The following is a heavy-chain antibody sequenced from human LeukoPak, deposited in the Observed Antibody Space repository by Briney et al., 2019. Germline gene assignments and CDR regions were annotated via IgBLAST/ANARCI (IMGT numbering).Heavy chain of an antibody. Sequence: RPGGSLTLSCAASGFTFDDYGMSWVRQAPGKGLEWVSGINWNGGSTGYADSVKGRFTISRDNAKNSLYLQMNSLRAEDTSLYYCARDHYDILTGYVDYWGQGTLVTVSS. CDR2: INWNGGST. CDR3: ARDHYDILTGYVDY. V-gene: IGHV3-20*04. D-gene: IGHD3-9*01. CDR1: GFTFDDYG. J-gene: IGHJ4*02.